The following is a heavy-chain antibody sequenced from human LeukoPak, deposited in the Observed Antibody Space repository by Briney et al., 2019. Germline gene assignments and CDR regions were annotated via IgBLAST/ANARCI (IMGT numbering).Heavy chain of an antibody. Sequence: PSQTLSLTCTVSGGSISSGGYYWSWIRQHPGKGLEWIGYIYYSGRPYYNPSLKSRVTISVDTSKNQFSLNLTSVTAADTAVYYCAREGGPYRPLDYSGQGTLVTVSS. CDR3: AREGGPYRPLDY. CDR2: IYYSGRP. J-gene: IGHJ4*02. V-gene: IGHV4-31*03. CDR1: GGSISSGGYY.